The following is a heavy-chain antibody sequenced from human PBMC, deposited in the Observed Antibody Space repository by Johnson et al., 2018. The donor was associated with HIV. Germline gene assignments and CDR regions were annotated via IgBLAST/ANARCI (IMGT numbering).Heavy chain of an antibody. D-gene: IGHD3-10*02. CDR2: ISYDGSNR. Sequence: VHLVESGGGVVQPGRSLRLSCAASGFTFRSYAMHWVRQAPGRGLEWVAVISYDGSNRNYADSVKGRFTISRDNSKNTLYLQMNSLRAEDTAVYFCARNRITMCQMTSHDVFDIWGQGTMVTVSS. CDR3: ARNRITMCQMTSHDVFDI. J-gene: IGHJ3*02. V-gene: IGHV3-30*04. CDR1: GFTFRSYA.